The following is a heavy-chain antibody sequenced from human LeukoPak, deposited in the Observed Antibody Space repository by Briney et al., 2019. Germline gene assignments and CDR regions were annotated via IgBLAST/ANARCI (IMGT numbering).Heavy chain of an antibody. Sequence: PSETLSLTCTVSGGSISSYYWSWIRQPPGKGLEWIGYIYYSGSTNYNPSLKSRVTISVDTSKNQFSLKLSSVTAADTAVYYCARGEYCSGGSCRFDPWGQGTLVTVSS. CDR1: GGSISSYY. V-gene: IGHV4-59*01. CDR2: IYYSGST. J-gene: IGHJ5*02. CDR3: ARGEYCSGGSCRFDP. D-gene: IGHD2-15*01.